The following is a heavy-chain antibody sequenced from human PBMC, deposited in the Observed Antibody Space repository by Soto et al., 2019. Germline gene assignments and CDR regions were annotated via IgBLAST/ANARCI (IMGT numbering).Heavy chain of an antibody. CDR3: ARGPRISGWSRFDY. V-gene: IGHV3-21*01. CDR2: ISSSSSYI. Sequence: EVQLVESGGGLVKPGGSLRLSCAASGFTFSSYSMNWVRQAPGKGLEWVSSISSSSSYIYYADSVKGRFTISRDHAKNSLYRQMNSLRAEDTAVYYCARGPRISGWSRFDYWGQGTLVTVSS. D-gene: IGHD6-19*01. CDR1: GFTFSSYS. J-gene: IGHJ4*02.